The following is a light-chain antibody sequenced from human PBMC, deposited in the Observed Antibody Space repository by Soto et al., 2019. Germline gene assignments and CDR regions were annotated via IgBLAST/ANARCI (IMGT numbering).Light chain of an antibody. CDR1: QTIRSY. CDR2: AAS. Sequence: DIQMTQSPSSLSASVGDRVTITCRASQTIRSYLKWYQQKPGKAPVLLISAASSLQSGFPSSFSGSGSGTDFTLTISSLQPEDFATYYCQQSFSIPPLTFGGGTKVEIK. V-gene: IGKV1-39*01. J-gene: IGKJ4*01. CDR3: QQSFSIPPLT.